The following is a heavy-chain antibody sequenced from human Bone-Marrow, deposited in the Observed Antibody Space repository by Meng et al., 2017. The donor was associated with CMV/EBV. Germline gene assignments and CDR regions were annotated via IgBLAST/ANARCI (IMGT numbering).Heavy chain of an antibody. CDR2: INHSGST. V-gene: IGHV4-34*01. D-gene: IGHD2-2*01. Sequence: SETLSLTCAVHGGSFSGYYWSWIRQPPGKGLEWIGEINHSGSTNYNPSLKSRVTISVDTSKNQFSLKLSSVTAADTAVYYCARGLKDIVVVPAASRGWFDPWGQGTLVTVSS. CDR3: ARGLKDIVVVPAASRGWFDP. J-gene: IGHJ5*02. CDR1: GGSFSGYY.